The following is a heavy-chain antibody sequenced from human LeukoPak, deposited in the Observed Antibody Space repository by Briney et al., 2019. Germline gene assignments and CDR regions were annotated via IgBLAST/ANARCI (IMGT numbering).Heavy chain of an antibody. CDR2: IKQDGSYK. CDR3: ARGQYGMDV. J-gene: IGHJ6*02. V-gene: IGHV3-7*01. CDR1: GFTFSSYS. Sequence: GGSLRLSCAASGFTFSSYSMNWVRQAPGKGLEWVANIKQDGSYKNYVDSVKGRFTISRDNAKNSLYLQMNSLRAEDTAVYYCARGQYGMDVWGQGTTVTVSS.